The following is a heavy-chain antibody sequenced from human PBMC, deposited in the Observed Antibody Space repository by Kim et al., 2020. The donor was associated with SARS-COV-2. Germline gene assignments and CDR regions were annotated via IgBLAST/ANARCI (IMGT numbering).Heavy chain of an antibody. CDR2: IKSKTDGGTT. CDR1: GFTFSNAW. V-gene: IGHV3-15*01. CDR3: TTIPPDYYGSGY. J-gene: IGHJ4*02. Sequence: LSLTCAASGFTFSNAWMSWVRQAPGKGLEWVGRIKSKTDGGTTDYAAPVKGRFTISRDDSKNTLYLQMNSLKTEDTAVYYCTTIPPDYYGSGYWGQGTLVTVSS. D-gene: IGHD3-10*01.